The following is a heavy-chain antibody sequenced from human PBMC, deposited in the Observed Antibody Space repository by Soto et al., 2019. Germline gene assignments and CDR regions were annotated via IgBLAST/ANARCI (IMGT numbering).Heavy chain of an antibody. V-gene: IGHV2-70*01. CDR3: ARYFYGTGNHYARIDY. CDR2: IDWDDDK. J-gene: IGHJ4*02. D-gene: IGHD3-10*01. CDR1: GFSFSTSGMC. Sequence: SGPTLVNPTQTLTLTCTFSGFSFSTSGMCVSWIRQPPGKALEWLALIDWDDDKFYLTSLKTRLTISRDTSKNQVVLTMTNMDPLDTATYYCARYFYGTGNHYARIDYWGPGTLVTVSS.